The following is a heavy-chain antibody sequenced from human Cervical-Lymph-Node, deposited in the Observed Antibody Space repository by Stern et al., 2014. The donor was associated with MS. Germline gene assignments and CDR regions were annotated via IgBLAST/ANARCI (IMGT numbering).Heavy chain of an antibody. CDR1: GYTFTSYW. Sequence: EVQLVESGPEVKRPGESLKISCQASGYTFTSYWIGWVRQMPGKGLEWIAIIFPGGSDIRYSPSFNGQVTTSADKSSSTAYLQWNNLKASDTAIYYCARQRYFDYWGQGTLVTVSS. J-gene: IGHJ4*02. CDR3: ARQRYFDY. V-gene: IGHV5-51*01. CDR2: IFPGGSDI.